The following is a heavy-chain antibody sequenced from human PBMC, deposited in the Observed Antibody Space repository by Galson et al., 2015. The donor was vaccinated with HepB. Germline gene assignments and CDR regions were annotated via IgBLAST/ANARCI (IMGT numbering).Heavy chain of an antibody. CDR2: INPHTGAT. V-gene: IGHV1-2*05. J-gene: IGHJ2*01. Sequence: SVKVSCKASGYTFTAYYLHWVRQAPGQGLEWMGRINPHTGATNYAQPLQGRVTMTRDKSISTAYMELSRLSVDDTVVYYCTKEGSSNDFDFWGRGTLVTVS. CDR3: TKEGSSNDFDF. CDR1: GYTFTAYY. D-gene: IGHD3-9*01.